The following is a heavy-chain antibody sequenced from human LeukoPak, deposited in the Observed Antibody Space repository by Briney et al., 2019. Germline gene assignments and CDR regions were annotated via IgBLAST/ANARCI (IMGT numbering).Heavy chain of an antibody. CDR2: ISAYNGNT. V-gene: IGHV1-18*01. CDR3: ARGPPSRLTTVTTRPYYYYGMDV. J-gene: IGHJ6*02. D-gene: IGHD4-17*01. CDR1: GYTFTSYG. Sequence: ASVKVSCKASGYTFTSYGISWVRQAPGQGLEWMGWISAYNGNTNYAQKFQGRVTITADESTSTAYMELSSLRSEDTAVYYCARGPPSRLTTVTTRPYYYYGMDVWGQGTTVTVSS.